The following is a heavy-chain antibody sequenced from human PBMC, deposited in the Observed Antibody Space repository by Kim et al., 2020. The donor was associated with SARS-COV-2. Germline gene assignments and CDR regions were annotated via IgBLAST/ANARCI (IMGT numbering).Heavy chain of an antibody. J-gene: IGHJ4*02. CDR2: IIPIFGTA. V-gene: IGHV1-69*13. Sequence: SVKVSCKASGGTFSSYAISWVRQAPGQGLEWMGGIIPIFGTANYAQKFQGRVTITADESTSTAYMELSSLRSEDTAVYYCVYQYTRRGHLGSDSGWYLDYWGQGTLVTVSS. D-gene: IGHD6-19*01. CDR1: GGTFSSYA. CDR3: VYQYTRRGHLGSDSGWYLDY.